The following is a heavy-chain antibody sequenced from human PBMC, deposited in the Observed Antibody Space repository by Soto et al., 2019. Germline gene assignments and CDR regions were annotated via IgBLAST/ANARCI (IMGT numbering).Heavy chain of an antibody. V-gene: IGHV4-59*01. J-gene: IGHJ4*02. D-gene: IGHD5-12*01. CDR2: IHYSGST. Sequence: PSETLSLTCTVSGGSISSYYWSWIRQPPGKGLEWIGNIHYSGSTNYNPSLKSRVTISVDTSKNQFSLKLSSVTAADTAVYYCARRIVATETFAYWGQGTLVTVSS. CDR1: GGSISSYY. CDR3: ARRIVATETFAY.